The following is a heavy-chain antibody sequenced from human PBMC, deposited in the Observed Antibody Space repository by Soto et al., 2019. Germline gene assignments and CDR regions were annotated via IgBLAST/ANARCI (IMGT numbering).Heavy chain of an antibody. CDR2: IYYSGNT. CDR3: ARDAPVALGVPNSMDV. V-gene: IGHV4-31*03. J-gene: IGHJ6*02. D-gene: IGHD3-3*02. Sequence: PSETRSLSCTVFVGSVISFYYCSCIRHHPCKGLEFIGYIYYSGNTYYNPSLKIRVSISLDTSKSQFSLKLDSVTAADTAVYYCARDAPVALGVPNSMDVWGQGTTVTVSS. CDR1: VGSVISFYY.